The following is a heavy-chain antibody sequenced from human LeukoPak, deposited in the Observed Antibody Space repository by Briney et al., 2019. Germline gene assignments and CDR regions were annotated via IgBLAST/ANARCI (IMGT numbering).Heavy chain of an antibody. CDR3: ARGPRITLIRGGQWYYYMDV. CDR1: GFTFSSYA. V-gene: IGHV3-20*04. Sequence: GGSLRLSCAASGFTFSSYAMNWVRQAPGKGLEWVSGINWNGGSTGYADSVKGRFTISRDNAKNSLYLQMNSLRAEDTALYYCARGPRITLIRGGQWYYYMDVWGKGTTVTISS. D-gene: IGHD3-10*01. J-gene: IGHJ6*03. CDR2: INWNGGST.